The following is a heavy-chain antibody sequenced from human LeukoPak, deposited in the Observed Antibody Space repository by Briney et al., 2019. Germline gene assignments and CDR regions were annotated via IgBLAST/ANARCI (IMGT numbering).Heavy chain of an antibody. CDR1: GGSISSYY. Sequence: SETLSLTCTVSGGSISSYYWSWIRQPPGKGLEWIGYIYYSGSTNYNPSLKSRVTISVDTSKNQSSLKLSSVTAADTAVYYCARSAGLKYSYGYASTTLWDYWGQGTLVTVSS. V-gene: IGHV4-59*01. CDR3: ARSAGLKYSYGYASTTLWDY. CDR2: IYYSGST. D-gene: IGHD5-18*01. J-gene: IGHJ4*02.